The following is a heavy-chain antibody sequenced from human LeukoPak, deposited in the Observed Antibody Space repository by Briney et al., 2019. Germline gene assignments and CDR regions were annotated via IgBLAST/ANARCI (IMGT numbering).Heavy chain of an antibody. J-gene: IGHJ5*02. CDR2: INHSGST. V-gene: IGHV4-34*01. CDR3: ARGMQLVRYNWFDP. Sequence: PSETLSLTCAVYGGSFSDYYWSWIRQPPGKGLEWIGEINHSGSTNYNPSLKSRVTISVDTSKNQFSLKLSSVTAADTAVYYCARGMQLVRYNWFDPWGQGTLVTVSS. CDR1: GGSFSDYY. D-gene: IGHD6-6*01.